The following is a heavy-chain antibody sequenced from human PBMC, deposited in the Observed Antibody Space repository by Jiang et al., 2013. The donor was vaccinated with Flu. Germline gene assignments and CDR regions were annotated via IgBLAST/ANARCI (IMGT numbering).Heavy chain of an antibody. Sequence: SGAEVKKPGASVKVSCKASGYTFTSYGITWMRQAPGQGLEWMGWISTFNGNTNYAQNFQGRVTMTTDKSTSTAYMELKSLRSDDTAVYYCARDPAMYYYNSGSYGAPDHWGQGTLVTVSS. CDR3: ARDPAMYYYNSGSYGAPDH. CDR1: GYTFTSYG. J-gene: IGHJ4*02. D-gene: IGHD3-10*01. V-gene: IGHV1-18*01. CDR2: ISTFNGNT.